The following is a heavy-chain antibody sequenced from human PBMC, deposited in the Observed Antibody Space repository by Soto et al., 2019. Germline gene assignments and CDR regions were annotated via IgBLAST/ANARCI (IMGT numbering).Heavy chain of an antibody. D-gene: IGHD2-8*01. CDR2: TYYRSKWYN. CDR3: ARDRTKVRRYYYYGMDV. J-gene: IGHJ6*02. Sequence: SQTLSLTCAISGDSVSSNSAAWNWIRQSPSRGLEWLGRTYYRSKWYNDYAVSVKSRITINPDTSKNQFSLQLNSVTPEDTAVYYCARDRTKVRRYYYYGMDVWGQGTTVTVSS. CDR1: GDSVSSNSAA. V-gene: IGHV6-1*01.